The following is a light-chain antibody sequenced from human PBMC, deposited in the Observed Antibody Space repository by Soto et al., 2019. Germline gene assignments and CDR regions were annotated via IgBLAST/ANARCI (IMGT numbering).Light chain of an antibody. CDR1: QSIGVW. J-gene: IGKJ2*01. V-gene: IGKV1-5*03. CDR2: KSS. CDR3: QQYESYLYT. Sequence: DIHMTQSPSTLSASVGDRVTITCRASQSIGVWLAWYQQKPGQAPKLLIYKSSRLASGVPSRFSASGSGTEFTLTISSLQPDDFATYYCQQYESYLYTFGQGTQLGIK.